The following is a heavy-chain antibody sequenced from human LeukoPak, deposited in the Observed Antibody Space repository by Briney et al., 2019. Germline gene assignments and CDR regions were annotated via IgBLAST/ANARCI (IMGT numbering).Heavy chain of an antibody. V-gene: IGHV5-51*01. J-gene: IGHJ3*02. D-gene: IGHD3-22*01. Sequence: GESLKISCKGSGYSFTSYWIGWVRQMPGKGLEWMGIIYPGDSDTRYSPSFQGQVTISADESISTAYLQWSSLKASDTAMYYCAKQASNYYDRNDAFDIWGQGTMVTVSS. CDR3: AKQASNYYDRNDAFDI. CDR1: GYSFTSYW. CDR2: IYPGDSDT.